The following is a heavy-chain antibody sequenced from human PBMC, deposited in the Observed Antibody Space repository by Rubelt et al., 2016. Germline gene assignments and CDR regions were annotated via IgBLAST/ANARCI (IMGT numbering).Heavy chain of an antibody. CDR2: IKYDGTDK. CDR3: ARGPAYYDFWSGYCFFDY. CDR1: GFTVSSNY. Sequence: GGGLVQPGGSLRLSCAASGFTVSSNYMSWVRQAPGKGLEWVANIKYDGTDKHYVDSVKGRFTISRDNAKNSLYLQMNSLRAEDTAVYYCARGPAYYDFWSGYCFFDYWGQGTLVTVSS. J-gene: IGHJ4*02. V-gene: IGHV3-7*03. D-gene: IGHD3-3*01.